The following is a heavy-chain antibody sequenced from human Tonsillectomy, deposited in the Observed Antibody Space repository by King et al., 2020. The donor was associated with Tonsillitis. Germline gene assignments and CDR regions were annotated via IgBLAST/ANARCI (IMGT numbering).Heavy chain of an antibody. CDR1: GYTLTELS. J-gene: IGHJ5*02. CDR3: ATDNIRPDYGDYGNYLNWFDP. Sequence: VQLVQSGAEVKKPGASVKVSCKVSGYTLTELSMHWVRQAPGKGLEWMGGFDLEDGETIYAQKFQGRVTMTEDTSTDTAYMELSSLRSEDTAVYYCATDNIRPDYGDYGNYLNWFDPWGQGTLVTVSS. D-gene: IGHD4-17*01. CDR2: FDLEDGET. V-gene: IGHV1-24*01.